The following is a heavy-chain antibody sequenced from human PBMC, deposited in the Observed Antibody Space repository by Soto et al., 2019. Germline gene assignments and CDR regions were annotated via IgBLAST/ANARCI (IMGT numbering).Heavy chain of an antibody. CDR3: ARAYNDHDSSGYYSGYFDY. CDR2: INAGNGDT. J-gene: IGHJ4*02. D-gene: IGHD3-22*01. CDR1: GYIFTTFT. V-gene: IGHV1-3*01. Sequence: QVQLVQSGAEVKKPGASMKVSCKASGYIFTTFTMHWVRQAPGQRLEWLGWINAGNGDTRYSQKFQGRVSITRDTSATTAYMEVSSLRSEDTAVYFCARAYNDHDSSGYYSGYFDYWGQGTLVTVSS.